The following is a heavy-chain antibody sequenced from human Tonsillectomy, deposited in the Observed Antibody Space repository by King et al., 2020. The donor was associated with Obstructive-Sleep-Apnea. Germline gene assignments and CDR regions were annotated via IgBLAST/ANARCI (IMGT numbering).Heavy chain of an antibody. D-gene: IGHD1-26*01. J-gene: IGHJ4*02. Sequence: QLVQSGAEVKKPGASVKVSCKASGYTFTSYGISWVRQAPGQGLEWMGWISAYKGNTNYAQKLQGRVTMTTDTSTRPAYMELRSLRSDDTAVYYCARDGETYSGSSCNSFDYWGQGTLVTVSS. CDR2: ISAYKGNT. CDR1: GYTFTSYG. CDR3: ARDGETYSGSSCNSFDY. V-gene: IGHV1-18*01.